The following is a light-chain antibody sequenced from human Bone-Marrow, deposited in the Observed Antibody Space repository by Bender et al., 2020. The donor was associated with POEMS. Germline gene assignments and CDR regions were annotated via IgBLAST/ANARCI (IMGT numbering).Light chain of an antibody. CDR1: SSDLGAYNL. CDR2: EVT. J-gene: IGLJ1*01. Sequence: QSALTQPASVSGSPGQSITISCTGTSSDLGAYNLVSWYQQHPGKAPELIIYEVTNRPSGVSNRFSASMAGDTASLTISGLQTEDEADYYCSSYTTTSTLFVFGTGTKVTVL. V-gene: IGLV2-14*01. CDR3: SSYTTTSTLFV.